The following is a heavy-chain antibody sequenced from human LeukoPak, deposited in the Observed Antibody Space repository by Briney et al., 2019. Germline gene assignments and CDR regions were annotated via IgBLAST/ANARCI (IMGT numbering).Heavy chain of an antibody. D-gene: IGHD5-18*01. J-gene: IGHJ4*02. V-gene: IGHV3-13*01. CDR2: IGTAGDT. CDR3: ARAGYSYGYLPDY. Sequence: PGGSLRLSCAASGFTFSSYDMHWVRRATGKGLEWVSAIGTAGDTYYPGSVKGRFTISRENAKNSLYLQMNSLRAGDTAVYYCARAGYSYGYLPDYWGQGTLVTVSS. CDR1: GFTFSSYD.